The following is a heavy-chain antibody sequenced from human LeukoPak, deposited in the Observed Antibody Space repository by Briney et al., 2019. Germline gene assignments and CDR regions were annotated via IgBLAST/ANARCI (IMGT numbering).Heavy chain of an antibody. CDR2: IYTSGST. Sequence: SETLSLTCTVSGGSISSYYWSWIRQPAGKGLEWIGRIYTSGSTNYNPSLKSRVTMSVDTSKNQFSLKLSSVTAADTAVYYCARGTTYYYGSGTRNWFDPWGQGTLVTVSS. CDR3: ARGTTYYYGSGTRNWFDP. CDR1: GGSISSYY. V-gene: IGHV4-4*07. J-gene: IGHJ5*02. D-gene: IGHD3-10*01.